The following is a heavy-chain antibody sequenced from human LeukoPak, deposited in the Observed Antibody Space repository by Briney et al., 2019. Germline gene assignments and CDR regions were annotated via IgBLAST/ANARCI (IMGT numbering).Heavy chain of an antibody. CDR1: GFTFSSYG. CDR2: ISYDGSNK. CDR3: ARESVETATIDY. V-gene: IGHV3-30*03. Sequence: GGSLRLSCAASGFTFSSYGMHWVRQAPGKGLEWVAVISYDGSNKYYADFVKGRFTIFRDNSKYALYLQMNSLRAEDMAEYYRARESVETATIDYWGQGTLVTVSS. J-gene: IGHJ4*02. D-gene: IGHD5-24*01.